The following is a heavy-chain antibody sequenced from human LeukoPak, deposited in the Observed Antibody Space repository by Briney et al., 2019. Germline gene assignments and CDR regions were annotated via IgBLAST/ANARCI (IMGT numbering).Heavy chain of an antibody. CDR1: GFTFSKYS. CDR3: ARFRFGYYDNSAPH. V-gene: IGHV3-21*01. J-gene: IGHJ4*02. D-gene: IGHD3-22*01. CDR2: ISSSSSYI. Sequence: PGGSLRPSCAASGFTFSKYSMNWVRQAPGKGLEWVSSISSSSSYIYYADSVKGRFTISRDNAKNSLYLQMNSLRAEDTAVYYCARFRFGYYDNSAPHWGQGTLVTVSS.